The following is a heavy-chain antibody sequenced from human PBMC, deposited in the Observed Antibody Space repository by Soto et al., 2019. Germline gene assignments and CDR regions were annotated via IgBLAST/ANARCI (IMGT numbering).Heavy chain of an antibody. J-gene: IGHJ5*02. V-gene: IGHV3-33*01. CDR3: ARAADDYGSTNWFDP. Sequence: QVQLVESGGGVVQPGRSLRLSCAASGFTFSSYGMHWVRQAPGKGLEWVAVIWYDGSNKYYADSVKGRFTISRDNSKNTLYLQMNSLRAEDTAVYYCARAADDYGSTNWFDPWGQGTLVPVSS. CDR1: GFTFSSYG. CDR2: IWYDGSNK. D-gene: IGHD4-17*01.